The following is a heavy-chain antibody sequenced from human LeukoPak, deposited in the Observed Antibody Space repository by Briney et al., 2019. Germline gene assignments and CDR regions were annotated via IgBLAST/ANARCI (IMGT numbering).Heavy chain of an antibody. CDR3: ARDRTTVTLFDY. J-gene: IGHJ4*02. D-gene: IGHD4-17*01. Sequence: GGSLRLSCAASGFTFTSVWMHWFRHAPGRGLVWISRISTDEAITGYADSVKGRFTISRDNAKNTLYLQMNSLRAEDTAVYYCARDRTTVTLFDYWGQGALVTVSS. CDR2: ISTDEAIT. V-gene: IGHV3-74*01. CDR1: GFTFTSVW.